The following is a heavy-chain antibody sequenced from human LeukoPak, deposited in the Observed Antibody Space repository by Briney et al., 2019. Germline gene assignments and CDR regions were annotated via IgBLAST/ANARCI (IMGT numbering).Heavy chain of an antibody. V-gene: IGHV4-30-2*01. CDR1: GGSISSGGYY. Sequence: SETLSLTCTVSGGSISSGGYYWSWIRQPPGKGLEWIGYIYHSGSTYYNPSLKSRVTISVDRSKNQFSLKLSSVTAADTAVYYCAREAREGEAPIKYALDIWGQGTMVTVSS. D-gene: IGHD5-12*01. CDR2: IYHSGST. CDR3: AREAREGEAPIKYALDI. J-gene: IGHJ3*02.